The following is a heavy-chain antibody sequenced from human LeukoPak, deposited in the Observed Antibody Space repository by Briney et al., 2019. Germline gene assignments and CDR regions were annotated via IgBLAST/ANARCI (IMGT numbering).Heavy chain of an antibody. V-gene: IGHV3-23*01. CDR1: RFTFNTYA. D-gene: IGHD6-13*01. CDR2: ISSNGDIT. Sequence: PGGSLRLSCVASRFTFNTYAVNWVRQAPGKGLEWVSAISSNGDITYYADSVRGRFTISRDNSKNTVFLQMNSLRADDTAVYYCAKTPLSIAAAGSPFDYWGQGTLVTVSS. J-gene: IGHJ4*02. CDR3: AKTPLSIAAAGSPFDY.